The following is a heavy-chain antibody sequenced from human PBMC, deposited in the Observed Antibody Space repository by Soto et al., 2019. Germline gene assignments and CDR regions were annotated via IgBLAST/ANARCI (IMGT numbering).Heavy chain of an antibody. CDR2: IYYSGRT. CDR1: GGSISSTIYN. Sequence: QLQMQESGPGLVRPSETLSLTCTVSGGSISSTIYNWDWIRQTPGKGLEWIAGIYYSGRTYYNPSLESRVTISVDTSRDQCSLKLRFVTAADSAVYSCPRRGGTTGTNDFWGQGTPVTVSS. V-gene: IGHV4-39*01. J-gene: IGHJ4*02. D-gene: IGHD1-1*01. CDR3: PRRGGTTGTNDF.